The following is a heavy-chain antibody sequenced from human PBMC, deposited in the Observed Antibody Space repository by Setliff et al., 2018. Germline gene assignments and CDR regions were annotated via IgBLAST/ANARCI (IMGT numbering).Heavy chain of an antibody. J-gene: IGHJ4*02. Sequence: SVKVSCKASGDTFSTYALSWVRQAPGQGLEWMGGVIPLLETTKYAQKFQGRVTMTTDTSTSTIYMELSGLTSEDTAVYYCARAGLAAAARRGLLDFWGQGTLVTVSS. V-gene: IGHV1-69*05. CDR3: ARAGLAAAARRGLLDF. CDR2: VIPLLETT. D-gene: IGHD6-13*01. CDR1: GDTFSTYA.